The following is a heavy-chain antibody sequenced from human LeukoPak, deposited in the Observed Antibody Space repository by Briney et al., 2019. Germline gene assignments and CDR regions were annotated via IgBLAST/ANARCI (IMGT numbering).Heavy chain of an antibody. CDR2: IAGSGGSA. CDR3: ARGGYTYGWGAFDI. D-gene: IGHD5-18*01. V-gene: IGHV3-23*01. CDR1: GFPFSSYA. Sequence: GGSLRLSCAASGFPFSSYAMTWVRQAPGKGPEWVSAIAGSGGSAYYADSVKGRFTISRDNSKNTLYLQMNSLRAEDTALYYCARGGYTYGWGAFDIWGQGTRVTVSS. J-gene: IGHJ3*02.